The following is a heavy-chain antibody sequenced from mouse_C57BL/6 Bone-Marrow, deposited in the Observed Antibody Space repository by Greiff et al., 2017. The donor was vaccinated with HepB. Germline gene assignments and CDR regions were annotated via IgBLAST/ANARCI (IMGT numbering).Heavy chain of an antibody. Sequence: QVQLQQSGAELVRPGTSVKVSCKASGYAFTNYLIEWVKQRPGQGLEWIGVINPGSGGTNYNEKFKGKATLTADKTSSTAYMQLSSLTSEDSAVYFCARLGDSAVVAPYAMDYWGQGTSVTVSS. J-gene: IGHJ4*01. D-gene: IGHD1-1*01. CDR3: ARLGDSAVVAPYAMDY. CDR1: GYAFTNYL. V-gene: IGHV1-54*01. CDR2: INPGSGGT.